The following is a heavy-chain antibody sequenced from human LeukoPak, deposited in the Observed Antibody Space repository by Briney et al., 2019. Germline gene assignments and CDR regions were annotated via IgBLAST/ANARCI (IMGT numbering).Heavy chain of an antibody. J-gene: IGHJ3*02. D-gene: IGHD3-22*01. CDR3: ARNYDSSGYYYEDAFDI. Sequence: PSETLSLTCAVSGGSISSGGYSWSWIRQPPGKGLEWIGYIYHSGSTYYNPSLKSRVTISVDRSKNQFSLKLSFVTAADTAVYYCARNYDSSGYYYEDAFDIWGQGTMVTVSS. CDR1: GGSISSGGYS. CDR2: IYHSGST. V-gene: IGHV4-30-2*01.